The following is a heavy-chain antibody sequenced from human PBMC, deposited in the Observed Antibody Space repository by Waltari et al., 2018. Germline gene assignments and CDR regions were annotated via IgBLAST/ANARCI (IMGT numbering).Heavy chain of an antibody. J-gene: IGHJ3*01. CDR1: GVSITSDRHY. CDR3: ATYMGASLGTAAFDV. CDR2: LSYSGAT. Sequence: QLQLQESGPGLVKPSETLSLTCSVSGVSITSDRHYWGWIRQPPGQGLEWIATLSYSGATYSSPSLKSRVTISRDTSKNQVSLQLGSVTAADTAVYYCATYMGASLGTAAFDVWGQGTMVTVSS. D-gene: IGHD1-1*01. V-gene: IGHV4-39*01.